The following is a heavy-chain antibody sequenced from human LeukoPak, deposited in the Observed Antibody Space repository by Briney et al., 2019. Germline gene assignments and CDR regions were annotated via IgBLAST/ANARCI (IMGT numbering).Heavy chain of an antibody. V-gene: IGHV4-31*03. CDR2: IYHTGIT. CDR1: GGSISSGGYY. J-gene: IGHJ4*02. CDR3: ARDRRGGATVDY. Sequence: SETLSLTCTVSGGSISSGGYYWNWIRQHPGKGLEWIGYIYHTGITYYNPSLKSRVTISVDTSRNQFSLKLSSVSVADTAVYYCARDRRGGATVDYWGQGTLVTVSS. D-gene: IGHD1-26*01.